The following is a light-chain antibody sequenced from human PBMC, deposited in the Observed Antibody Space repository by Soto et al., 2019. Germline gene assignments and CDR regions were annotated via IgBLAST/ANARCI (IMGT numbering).Light chain of an antibody. V-gene: IGLV2-23*02. J-gene: IGLJ3*02. CDR3: FSYTANDNWV. CDR1: SHDIGNYNL. CDR2: EVS. Sequence: QSALTQPASVSGSPGQSITISCTGTSHDIGNYNLVSWYQQHSGSAPKLILYEVSRRPSGVPTRFTGSKSGNTASLTISGLQADDEADYFCFSYTANDNWVFGGGTKLTVL.